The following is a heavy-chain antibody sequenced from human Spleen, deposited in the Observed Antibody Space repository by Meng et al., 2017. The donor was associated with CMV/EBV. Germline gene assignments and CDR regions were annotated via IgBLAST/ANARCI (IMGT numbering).Heavy chain of an antibody. CDR1: GYTFTSYD. CDR3: ASARYSYGYLYYGMDV. D-gene: IGHD5-18*01. J-gene: IGHJ6*02. V-gene: IGHV1-8*01. Sequence: ASVKVSCKTSGYTFTSYDINWVRQATGQGLEWMGWMNPNSGNTGYAQKFQGRVTMTRNTSLSTAYMELSSLRSEDTAVYYCASARYSYGYLYYGMDVWGQGTTVTVSS. CDR2: MNPNSGNT.